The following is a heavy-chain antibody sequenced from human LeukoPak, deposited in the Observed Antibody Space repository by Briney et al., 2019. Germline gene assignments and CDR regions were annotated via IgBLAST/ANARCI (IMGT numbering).Heavy chain of an antibody. CDR2: ISYSGGST. CDR3: ARRGAVAGTIDY. D-gene: IGHD6-19*01. Sequence: GGSLRLSCAASGFTFSSYAMSWVRQAPGKGLEWVSAISYSGGSTYYADSVKGRFTISRDNAKNSLYLQMNSLRAEDTAVYYCARRGAVAGTIDYWGQGALVTVSS. V-gene: IGHV3-23*01. CDR1: GFTFSSYA. J-gene: IGHJ4*02.